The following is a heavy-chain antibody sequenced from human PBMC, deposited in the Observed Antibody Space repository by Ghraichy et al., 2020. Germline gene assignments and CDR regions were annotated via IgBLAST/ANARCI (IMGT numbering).Heavy chain of an antibody. CDR1: GGTFSSYA. D-gene: IGHD3-22*01. CDR3: ARGFFYDSSGYYDAFDI. V-gene: IGHV1-69*13. J-gene: IGHJ3*02. Sequence: SVKVSCKASGGTFSSYAISWVRQAPGHGLEWMGGIIPIFGTANYAQKIQGRVTITADESTSTAYMELSSLRSEDTSVYYCARGFFYDSSGYYDAFDIWGQGTMVTVSS. CDR2: IIPIFGTA.